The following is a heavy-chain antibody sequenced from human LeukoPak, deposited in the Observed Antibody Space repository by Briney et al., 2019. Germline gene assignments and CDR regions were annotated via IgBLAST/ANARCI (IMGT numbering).Heavy chain of an antibody. V-gene: IGHV1-2*02. CDR2: INPNSGGT. CDR1: GYTFTGYY. D-gene: IGHD3-10*01. CDR3: ARGPPREFGRPGPPPYYGSGSSLLGAYYYYMDV. J-gene: IGHJ6*03. Sequence: ASVKVSCKASGYTFTGYYMHWVRQAPGQGLEWMGWINPNSGGTNYAQKFQGRVTMTRDTSISTAYMELSRLRSDDTAVYYCARGPPREFGRPGPPPYYGSGSSLLGAYYYYMDVWGKGTTVTVSS.